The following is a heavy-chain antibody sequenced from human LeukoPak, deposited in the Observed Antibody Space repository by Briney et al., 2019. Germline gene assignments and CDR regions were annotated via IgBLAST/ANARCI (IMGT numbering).Heavy chain of an antibody. Sequence: GASVKVSCKASGGTFNNFAISWVRQAPGQGLEWMGGIIPIFGTANYAQKFQGRVTITADESTSTAYMELSSLRSEDTAVYYCARGKLGCSYCFDYWGQGTLVTVSS. CDR2: IIPIFGTA. D-gene: IGHD4/OR15-4a*01. CDR3: ARGKLGCSYCFDY. J-gene: IGHJ4*02. CDR1: GGTFNNFA. V-gene: IGHV1-69*13.